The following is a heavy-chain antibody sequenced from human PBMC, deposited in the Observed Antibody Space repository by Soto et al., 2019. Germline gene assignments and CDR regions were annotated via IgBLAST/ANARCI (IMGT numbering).Heavy chain of an antibody. D-gene: IGHD5-18*01. CDR3: ARGGTAMVYYYYYGMDV. V-gene: IGHV4-34*01. CDR1: GGSFSGYY. CDR2: INHSGST. Sequence: QVQLQQWGAGLLKPSETLSLTCAVYGGSFSGYYWSWIRQPPGKGLEWIGEINHSGSTNYNPSLKGRVTISVDTSKDQFSLKLSSVTAAETAVYYCARGGTAMVYYYYYGMDVWGQGSTVTVSS. J-gene: IGHJ6*02.